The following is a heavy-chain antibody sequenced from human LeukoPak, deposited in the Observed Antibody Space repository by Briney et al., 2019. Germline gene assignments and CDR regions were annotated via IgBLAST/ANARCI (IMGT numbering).Heavy chain of an antibody. CDR2: VDPEDGET. D-gene: IGHD6-6*01. CDR3: ATESAARPLDH. V-gene: IGHV1-69-2*01. J-gene: IGHJ4*02. Sequence: ASVKVSCKASGYTFTSYYMHWVQQAPGKGLEWMGLVDPEDGETIYAEKFQGRVTITADTSIDTAYMELSSLRSEDTAVYYCATESAARPLDHWGQGTLVTVSS. CDR1: GYTFTSYY.